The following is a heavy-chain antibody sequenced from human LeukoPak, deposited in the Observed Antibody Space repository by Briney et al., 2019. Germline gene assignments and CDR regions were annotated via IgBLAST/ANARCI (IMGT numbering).Heavy chain of an antibody. Sequence: GESLKISCQVSGYTFTDYWIGWVRHVSGKGLEWMGIIFPGDSDTKYSPSFQGHVTISVDKSISTAYLQWSSLKASDTAMYYCARVYYYGSGSYYGDYWGQGTLVTVSS. D-gene: IGHD3-10*01. CDR1: GYTFTDYW. V-gene: IGHV5-51*01. CDR2: IFPGDSDT. J-gene: IGHJ4*02. CDR3: ARVYYYGSGSYYGDY.